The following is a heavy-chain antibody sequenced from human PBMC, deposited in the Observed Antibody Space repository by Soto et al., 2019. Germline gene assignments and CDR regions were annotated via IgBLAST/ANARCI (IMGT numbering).Heavy chain of an antibody. D-gene: IGHD3-3*01. V-gene: IGHV3-7*03. CDR1: GFTFSSYW. Sequence: GGSLRLSCAASGFTFSSYWMSWVRQAPGKGLEWVANIKQDGSEKYYVDSVKGRFTISRDNAKNSLYLQMNSLRAEDTAVYYCARHLEWLLWAPNWFDPWGQGTLVTAPQ. J-gene: IGHJ5*02. CDR3: ARHLEWLLWAPNWFDP. CDR2: IKQDGSEK.